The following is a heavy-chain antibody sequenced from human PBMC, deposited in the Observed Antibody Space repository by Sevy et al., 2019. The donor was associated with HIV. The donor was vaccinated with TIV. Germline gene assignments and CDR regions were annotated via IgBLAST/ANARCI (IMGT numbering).Heavy chain of an antibody. V-gene: IGHV3-23*01. CDR1: GFTFSSYA. J-gene: IGHJ3*02. CDR3: AKVAYMIVVDDAFDI. CDR2: ISGSGGST. Sequence: GESLKISCAASGFTFSSYAMSWVRQAPGKGLEWVSAISGSGGSTYYADSVKGRFTISRDNSKNTLYLQMNSLRAEDTAVYYCAKVAYMIVVDDAFDIWGQGTMVTVSS. D-gene: IGHD3-22*01.